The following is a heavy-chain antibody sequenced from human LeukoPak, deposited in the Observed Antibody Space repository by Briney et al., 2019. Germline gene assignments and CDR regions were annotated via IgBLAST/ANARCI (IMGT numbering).Heavy chain of an antibody. CDR2: ISWDGGST. CDR1: GFTFDDYT. Sequence: GGSLRLSCAASGFTFDDYTMHWVRQAPGKGLEWVSLISWDGGSTYYADSVKGRFTISRDNSKNSLYLQMNSLRTEDTALYYCAKVSITMTLFYYMDVWGKGTTVTVSS. J-gene: IGHJ6*03. D-gene: IGHD3-22*01. CDR3: AKVSITMTLFYYMDV. V-gene: IGHV3-43*01.